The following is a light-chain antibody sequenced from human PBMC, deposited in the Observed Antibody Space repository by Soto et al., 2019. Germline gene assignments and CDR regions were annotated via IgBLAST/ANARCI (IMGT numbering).Light chain of an antibody. CDR1: QSVSSSY. V-gene: IGKV3-20*01. J-gene: IGKJ4*01. Sequence: SVLTQSPGTLSLSPGERATLSCRASQSVSSSYLAWYQQKPGQAPRLLIYDASNRATGIPDRFSGSGSGTDFTLTISRLEPEDFAVYHCQQYGSLITFGGGTKVDIK. CDR2: DAS. CDR3: QQYGSLIT.